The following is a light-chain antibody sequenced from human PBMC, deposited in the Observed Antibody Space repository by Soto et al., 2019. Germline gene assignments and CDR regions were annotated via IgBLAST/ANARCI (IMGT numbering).Light chain of an antibody. CDR2: GAS. CDR1: PSVSGSN. Sequence: EIVLTQSPGTLSLSPGERATLSCRASPSVSGSNLAWYQQKPGQAPRLLIYGASSRATGIPDRFSGSGSGTDFTLTISRLEPEDFAVYYCQQYGSSPRTFGQGTRLEI. CDR3: QQYGSSPRT. J-gene: IGKJ5*01. V-gene: IGKV3-20*01.